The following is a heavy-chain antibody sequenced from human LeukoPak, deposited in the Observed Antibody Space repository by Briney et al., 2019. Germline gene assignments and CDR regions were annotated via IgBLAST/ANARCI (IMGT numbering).Heavy chain of an antibody. J-gene: IGHJ4*02. CDR2: IKSKTDGGTT. CDR3: TTHDYGGNSADY. V-gene: IGHV3-15*01. D-gene: IGHD4-23*01. CDR1: GFTFSNAW. Sequence: PGRSLRLSCAASGFTFSNAWMSWVSQAPGKGLEWVGRIKSKTDGGTTDYAAPVKGRFTISRDDSKNTLYLQMNSLKTEDTAVYYCTTHDYGGNSADYWGQGTLVTVSS.